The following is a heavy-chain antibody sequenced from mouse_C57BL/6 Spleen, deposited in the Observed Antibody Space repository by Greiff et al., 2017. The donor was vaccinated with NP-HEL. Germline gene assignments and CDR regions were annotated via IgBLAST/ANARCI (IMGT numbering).Heavy chain of an antibody. CDR1: GYAFSSSW. CDR2: IYPGDGDT. CDR3: ARRSTRAMDY. Sequence: QVQLQQSGPELVKPGASVKISCKASGYAFSSSWMNWVKQRPGKGLEWIGRIYPGDGDTNYNGKFKGKATLTADKSSSTAYMQLSRLTPEDSAVYFCARRSTRAMDYWGQGTSVTVCS. J-gene: IGHJ4*01. V-gene: IGHV1-82*01. D-gene: IGHD5-1*01.